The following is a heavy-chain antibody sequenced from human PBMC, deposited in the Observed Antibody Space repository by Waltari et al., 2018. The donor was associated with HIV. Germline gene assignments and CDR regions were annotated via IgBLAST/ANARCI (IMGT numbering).Heavy chain of an antibody. J-gene: IGHJ5*02. D-gene: IGHD3-10*01. CDR2: IYPGDSDT. CDR3: ARHGDLWFGDKNWFDP. V-gene: IGHV5-51*01. Sequence: EVQLVQSGAEVKKPGKYLKLSCKGSGYSFNSAWIGWVRQLSGKGLEWMGIIYPGDSDTRYSPSFQGQVTISADKSISTAYLQWSSLKASDTAMYYCARHGDLWFGDKNWFDPWGQGTLVTVSS. CDR1: GYSFNSAW.